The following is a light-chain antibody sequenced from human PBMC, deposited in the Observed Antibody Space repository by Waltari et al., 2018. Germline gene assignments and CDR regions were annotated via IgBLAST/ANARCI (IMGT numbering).Light chain of an antibody. CDR2: EVS. CDR3: SSYASTISVV. CDR1: SSDVGGYHY. Sequence: QSALTQPASVSGSPGQSITLSCTGTSSDVGGYHYVSWYQQHPGKAPKLMIYEVSNRPSGVSKRFSGAKSGNTASLTISGLQAEDEADYYCSSYASTISVVFGGGTKLTVI. V-gene: IGLV2-14*01. J-gene: IGLJ2*01.